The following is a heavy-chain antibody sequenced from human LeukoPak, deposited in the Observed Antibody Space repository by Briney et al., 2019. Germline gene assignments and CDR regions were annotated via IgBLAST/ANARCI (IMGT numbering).Heavy chain of an antibody. J-gene: IGHJ3*02. CDR2: ISGSAGST. Sequence: GGSLRLSCAASGFTFSSYAMSWVRQAPGEGLEWVSAISGSAGSTYYADSLKGRFTISRDNSKNTLYLQMNSLRAEDTAVYYCARVNRGDAFDIWGQGTLVTVSS. CDR3: ARVNRGDAFDI. V-gene: IGHV3-23*01. D-gene: IGHD3-16*02. CDR1: GFTFSSYA.